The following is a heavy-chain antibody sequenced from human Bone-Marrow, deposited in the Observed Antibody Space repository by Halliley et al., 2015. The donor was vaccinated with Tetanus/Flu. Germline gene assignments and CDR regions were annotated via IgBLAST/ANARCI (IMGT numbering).Heavy chain of an antibody. Sequence: TLSLTCTVSGVSLTSSGYYWGWIRQPPGKGLEWIGSLYYGGSTYCNPSLKSRVSISVDTSKNHLSLNLNSVTAADTAVYYCARHYRHWLFDYWGQGTLVTVSS. J-gene: IGHJ4*02. CDR1: GVSLTSSGYY. CDR2: LYYGGST. D-gene: IGHD3-16*02. V-gene: IGHV4-39*01. CDR3: ARHYRHWLFDY.